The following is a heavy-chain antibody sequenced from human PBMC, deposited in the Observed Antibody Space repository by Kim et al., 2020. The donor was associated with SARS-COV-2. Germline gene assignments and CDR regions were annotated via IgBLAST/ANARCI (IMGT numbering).Heavy chain of an antibody. CDR3: ARGGTGNFDY. V-gene: IGHV3-48*03. CDR2: TI. J-gene: IGHJ4*02. D-gene: IGHD3-9*01. Sequence: TIKYADSVKGRFPISRDNSKNSVYLQMNSLRGEDTAVYFCARGGTGNFDYWGQGALVTVSS.